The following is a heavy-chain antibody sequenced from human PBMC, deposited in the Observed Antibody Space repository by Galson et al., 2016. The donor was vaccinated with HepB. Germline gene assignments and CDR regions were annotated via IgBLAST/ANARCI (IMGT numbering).Heavy chain of an antibody. D-gene: IGHD6-19*01. CDR2: IKGDGSKE. Sequence: SLRLSCAASGFTFSNYWMTWVRQAPGKGLEWVANIKGDGSKENYLDSVKGRFTISRDNAKNSPCLQMNSLRAEDTAVYYCARDDSKYINGWYDAFDFWGQGTMVTVSS. V-gene: IGHV3-7*01. CDR3: ARDDSKYINGWYDAFDF. J-gene: IGHJ3*01. CDR1: GFTFSNYW.